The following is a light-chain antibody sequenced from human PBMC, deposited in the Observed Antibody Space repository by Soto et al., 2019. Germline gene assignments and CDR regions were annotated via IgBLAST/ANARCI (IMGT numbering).Light chain of an antibody. CDR2: DAS. J-gene: IGKJ2*01. V-gene: IGKV3-11*01. CDR3: QQRSNWTPAYT. CDR1: QSVSSY. Sequence: EIVLTQSPATLSLSPGERATLSCRASQSVSSYLAWYQQKPGQAPRLLIYDASNRPTGITARFSGSGSGTDFTLTISSLEPEDFAVYYCQQRSNWTPAYTFGQGTKLEIK.